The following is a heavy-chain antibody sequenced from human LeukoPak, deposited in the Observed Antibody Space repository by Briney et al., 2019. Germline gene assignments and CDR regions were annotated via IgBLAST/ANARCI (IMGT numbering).Heavy chain of an antibody. Sequence: GGSLRHSCASSGFTFSSYWMNWARQAPGKGLEWVASINHNGNVNYYVDSVKGRFTISRDNAKNSLYLQMSNLRAEDTAVYFCARGGGLDVWGQGTTVAVSS. V-gene: IGHV3-7*03. D-gene: IGHD3-16*01. CDR2: INHNGNVN. J-gene: IGHJ6*02. CDR1: GFTFSSYW. CDR3: ARGGGLDV.